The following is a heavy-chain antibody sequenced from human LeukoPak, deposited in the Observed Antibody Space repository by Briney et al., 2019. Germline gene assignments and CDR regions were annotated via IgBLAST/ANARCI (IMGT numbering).Heavy chain of an antibody. CDR2: IKRKSDGGTA. Sequence: GGSLRLSCAASGFSFSDAWMTWLRQAPGKGLEWIGLIKRKSDGGTAQYAAPMKGRFTISRDDSKDTLYLQMDSLKTEDTAVYYCATGSRVDFWGQGTLVTVSS. D-gene: IGHD2-2*01. V-gene: IGHV3-15*01. J-gene: IGHJ4*02. CDR3: ATGSRVDF. CDR1: GFSFSDAW.